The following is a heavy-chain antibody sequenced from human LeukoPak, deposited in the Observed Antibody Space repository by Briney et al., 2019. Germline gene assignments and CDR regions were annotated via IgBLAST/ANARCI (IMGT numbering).Heavy chain of an antibody. D-gene: IGHD3-10*01. V-gene: IGHV3-74*01. CDR3: ARAAMVRGVIRIDNWFDP. CDR2: INSDGSST. J-gene: IGHJ5*02. CDR1: GFTFSSYW. Sequence: GGSLRLSSAASGFTFSSYWMHWVRQAPGKGLVWVSRINSDGSSTSYADSVKGRFTISRDNAKNTLYLQMNSLRAEDTAVYYCARAAMVRGVIRIDNWFDPWGQGTLVTVSS.